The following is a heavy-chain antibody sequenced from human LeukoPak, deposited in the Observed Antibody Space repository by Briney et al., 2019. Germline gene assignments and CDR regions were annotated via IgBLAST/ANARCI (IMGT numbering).Heavy chain of an antibody. J-gene: IGHJ4*02. Sequence: SQTLSLTCTVSGGSISSGDYYWSWIRQPPGKGLEWIGEINHSGSTNYNPSLKSRVTISVDTSKNQFSLKLSSVTAADTAVYYCARGLKMATMEDWGQGTLVTVSS. D-gene: IGHD5-24*01. CDR2: INHSGST. CDR1: GGSISSGDYY. CDR3: ARGLKMATMED. V-gene: IGHV4-30-4*08.